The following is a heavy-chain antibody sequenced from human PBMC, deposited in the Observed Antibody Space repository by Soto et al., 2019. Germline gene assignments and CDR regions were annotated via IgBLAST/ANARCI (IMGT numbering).Heavy chain of an antibody. V-gene: IGHV1-18*01. CDR2: ISAYNGNT. J-gene: IGHJ6*02. D-gene: IGHD3-3*01. Sequence: ASVKVSCKASGYTFTSYGISWVRQAPGQGLEWMGWISAYNGNTNYAQKLQGRVTMTTDTSTSTAYMELRSLRSDDTAVYYCARDWIFGVVIYYYYGMDVWGQGTTVTV. CDR1: GYTFTSYG. CDR3: ARDWIFGVVIYYYYGMDV.